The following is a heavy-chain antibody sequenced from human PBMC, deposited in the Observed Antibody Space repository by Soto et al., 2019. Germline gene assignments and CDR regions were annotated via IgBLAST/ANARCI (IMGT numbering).Heavy chain of an antibody. V-gene: IGHV2-5*02. CDR3: AHKQWVVRGGSFGACDV. D-gene: IGHD6-19*01. CDR2: IYWDDDK. CDR1: WFSLSNSGVG. J-gene: IGHJ3*01. Sequence: QITLKESGPTLVKPTQTLTLTCTLSWFSLSNSGVGVGWIRQPPGKALEWLALIYWDDDKRYSPSLKNTLIITKDTSKNQVVLTMTNMDPVDTATDSCAHKQWVVRGGSFGACDVWGPGTVVTVSS.